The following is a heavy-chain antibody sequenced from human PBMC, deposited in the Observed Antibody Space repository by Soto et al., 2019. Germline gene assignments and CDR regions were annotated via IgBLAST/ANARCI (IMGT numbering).Heavy chain of an antibody. D-gene: IGHD6-19*01. Sequence: GASVKVSCKASGGTFSSYTISWVRQAPGQGLEWMGRIIPILGIANYAQKFQGRVTITADKSTSTAYMELSSLRSEDTAVYYCARATRYSSGSDYWGQGTLVTVSS. J-gene: IGHJ4*02. CDR1: GGTFSSYT. CDR2: IIPILGIA. V-gene: IGHV1-69*02. CDR3: ARATRYSSGSDY.